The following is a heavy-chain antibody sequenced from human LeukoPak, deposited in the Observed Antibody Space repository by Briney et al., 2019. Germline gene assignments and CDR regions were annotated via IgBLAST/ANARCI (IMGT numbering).Heavy chain of an antibody. Sequence: GGSLSLSCAASVFTFSSYSMNWVRQAPGKGLEWVSSISSSSSYIYYADSVKGRFTISRDNAKNSLYLQMNSLRAEDTAVYYCARGGVGSGSLDYWGQGTLVTVSS. J-gene: IGHJ4*02. CDR2: ISSSSSYI. V-gene: IGHV3-21*01. CDR1: VFTFSSYS. D-gene: IGHD3-10*01. CDR3: ARGGVGSGSLDY.